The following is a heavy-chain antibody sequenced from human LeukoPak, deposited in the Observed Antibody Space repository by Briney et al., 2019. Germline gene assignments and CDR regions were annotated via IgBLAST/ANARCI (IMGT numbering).Heavy chain of an antibody. J-gene: IGHJ4*02. CDR2: ISGSGGST. CDR1: GFTFSSYA. D-gene: IGHD4-17*01. Sequence: GGSLRLSCAASGFTFSSYAMSWVRQAPGKGLEWVSGISGSGGSTYYADSVKGRFTISRDNSKNTLYLQMNSLRAEDTAVYYCAKRKMYGDYVFAYFDYWGQGTLVTVSS. CDR3: AKRKMYGDYVFAYFDY. V-gene: IGHV3-23*01.